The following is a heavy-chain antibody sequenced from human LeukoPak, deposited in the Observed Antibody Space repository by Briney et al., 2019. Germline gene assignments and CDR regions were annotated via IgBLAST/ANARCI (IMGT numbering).Heavy chain of an antibody. CDR3: ARHQRITIFGVVNLNWFDP. J-gene: IGHJ5*02. CDR2: IYYSGST. V-gene: IGHV4-39*01. CDR1: GGSISSGGYY. Sequence: SETLSLTCTVSGGSISSGGYYWSWIRQHPGKGLEWIGYIYYSGSTYYNPSLKSRVTISVDTSKNQFSLKLSSVTAADTAVYYCARHQRITIFGVVNLNWFDPWGQGTLVTVSS. D-gene: IGHD3-3*01.